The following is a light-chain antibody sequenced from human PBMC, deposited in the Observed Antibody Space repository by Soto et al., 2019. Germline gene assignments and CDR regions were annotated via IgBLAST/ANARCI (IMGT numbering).Light chain of an antibody. Sequence: QSALTQPASVSGSPGQSITISCTGTSSDVGDYNYVSWYQHHPGKAPKLLIYEVNNRPSGVSNLFSGSKSGNTASLTISGLQDEDETDYYCRSFRAGNTYVFGTGTKLTVL. CDR2: EVN. CDR1: SSDVGDYNY. J-gene: IGLJ1*01. V-gene: IGLV2-14*01. CDR3: RSFRAGNTYV.